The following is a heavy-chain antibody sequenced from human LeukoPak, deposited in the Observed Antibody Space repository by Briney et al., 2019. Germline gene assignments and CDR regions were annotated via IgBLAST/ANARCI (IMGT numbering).Heavy chain of an antibody. D-gene: IGHD3-10*01. CDR3: ARAVPPYYYGSGDNWFDP. CDR1: GGSISSYY. Sequence: PSETLSLTCTVSGGSISSYYWSWIRQPPGKGLEWIGYIYYSGSTNYNPSLKSRVTISVDTSKSQFSLKLSSVTAADTAVYYCARAVPPYYYGSGDNWFDPWGQGTLVTVSS. V-gene: IGHV4-59*01. CDR2: IYYSGST. J-gene: IGHJ5*02.